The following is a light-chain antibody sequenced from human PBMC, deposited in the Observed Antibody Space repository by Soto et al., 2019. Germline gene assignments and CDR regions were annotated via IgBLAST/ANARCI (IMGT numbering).Light chain of an antibody. CDR3: QSYDSSLIVSKG. V-gene: IGLV1-40*01. CDR1: SSNIGAGYD. Sequence: QSVLTQPPSVSGAPGQRVTISCSGSSSNIGAGYDVQWYRQFPGTAPKLIIYANSDRPSGVPDRFSGSKSGTSASLAITGLQAEDEADYSCQSYDSSLIVSKGFGTGTKLTVL. J-gene: IGLJ1*01. CDR2: ANS.